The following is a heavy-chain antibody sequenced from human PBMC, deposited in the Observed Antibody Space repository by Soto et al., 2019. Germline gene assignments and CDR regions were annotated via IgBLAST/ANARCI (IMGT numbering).Heavy chain of an antibody. CDR1: GLTFSNYD. Sequence: EVQLLESGGGLVQPGGSLRLSCVVSGLTFSNYDMSWVRQAPGKGLEWVSAISGSATSTYYADSVKGRFTISRDNSKKTLYLHMSSLSAEDTAVYYCANGGLSFRLFDFWGQGALFTVSS. V-gene: IGHV3-23*01. D-gene: IGHD3-16*01. J-gene: IGHJ4*02. CDR2: ISGSATST. CDR3: ANGGLSFRLFDF.